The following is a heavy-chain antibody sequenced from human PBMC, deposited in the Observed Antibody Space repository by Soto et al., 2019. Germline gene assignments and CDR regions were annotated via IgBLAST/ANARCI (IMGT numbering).Heavy chain of an antibody. CDR1: GLSLSTTGVG. J-gene: IGHJ6*02. CDR3: VQSRCGGDCLQSYSSHSYYGLDV. Sequence: QITLKESGPTLVKPTQTLTLTCTFSGLSLSTTGVGVGWIRQPPGKALECLELIYWDDDKRYSPSMKSRLTITKDTSKNQVVLTMTNMDPVDTATYYCVQSRCGGDCLQSYSSHSYYGLDVWGQGTTVTVSS. CDR2: IYWDDDK. D-gene: IGHD2-21*02. V-gene: IGHV2-5*02.